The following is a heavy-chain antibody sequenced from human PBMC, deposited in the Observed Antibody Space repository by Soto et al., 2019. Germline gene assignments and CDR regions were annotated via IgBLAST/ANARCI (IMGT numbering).Heavy chain of an antibody. CDR2: IYWDDDK. J-gene: IGHJ5*02. V-gene: IGHV2-5*02. D-gene: IGHD5-18*01. CDR3: ALTNVDKAMVTSRWFDP. Sequence: SGPTLVNPTQTLTLTCTFSGFSLSTSGVGVGWIRQPPGKALEWLALIYWDDDKRYSPSLKSRLTITKDTSKNQVVLTMTNMDPVDTATYYCALTNVDKAMVTSRWFDPWGQGTLVTVSS. CDR1: GFSLSTSGVG.